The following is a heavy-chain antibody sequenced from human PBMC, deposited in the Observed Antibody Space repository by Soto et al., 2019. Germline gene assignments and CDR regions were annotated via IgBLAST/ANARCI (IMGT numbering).Heavy chain of an antibody. Sequence: ESGGGLVQPGGSLRLSCAASGFTVSSNYMSWVRQAPGKGLEWVSVIYSGGSTYYADSVKGRFTISRDNSKNTLYLQMNSLRAEDTAVYYCARGDDFWSGYFFDYWGQGTLVTVSS. D-gene: IGHD3-3*01. CDR3: ARGDDFWSGYFFDY. CDR1: GFTVSSNY. CDR2: IYSGGST. V-gene: IGHV3-66*01. J-gene: IGHJ4*02.